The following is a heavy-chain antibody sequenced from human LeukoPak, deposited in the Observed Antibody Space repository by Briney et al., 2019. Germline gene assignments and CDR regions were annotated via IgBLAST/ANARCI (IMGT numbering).Heavy chain of an antibody. V-gene: IGHV3-53*01. Sequence: GGSLRLSCAASGFGVTDIHMNWVRQAPGKGLEWVSIINSDGSTFYADSVKGRFTISRDNSKNTLYLQMNSLRAEDTAVYYCAKDRWGDYDSSGYAGYFDYWGQGTLVTVSS. CDR3: AKDRWGDYDSSGYAGYFDY. J-gene: IGHJ4*02. CDR1: GFGVTDIH. CDR2: INSDGST. D-gene: IGHD3-22*01.